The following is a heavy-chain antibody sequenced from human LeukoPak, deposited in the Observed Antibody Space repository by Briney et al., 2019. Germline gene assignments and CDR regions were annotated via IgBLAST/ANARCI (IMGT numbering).Heavy chain of an antibody. CDR2: IYYSGST. V-gene: IGHV4-59*01. J-gene: IGHJ3*02. Sequence: PSETLSLTCTVSGGSISSYYWSWIRQPPGKGLEWIGYIYYSGSTNYNPSLKSRVTISVDTSKNQFSLKLSSVTAADTAVYYCARDMMFAFDIWGQGTMVAVSS. CDR1: GGSISSYY. CDR3: ARDMMFAFDI. D-gene: IGHD3-16*01.